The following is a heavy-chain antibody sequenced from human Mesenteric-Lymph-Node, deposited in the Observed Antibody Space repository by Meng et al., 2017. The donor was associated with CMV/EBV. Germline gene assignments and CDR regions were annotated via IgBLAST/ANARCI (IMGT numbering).Heavy chain of an antibody. CDR3: ARRGRDFWSGYQGPFGY. J-gene: IGHJ4*02. Sequence: ESLKISCAVYGGSFSGYYWSWIRQPPGKGLEWIGEINHSGSTNYNPSLKSRVTISVDTSKNQFSLKLSSVTAADTAVYYCARRGRDFWSGYQGPFGYWGQGTLVTVSS. V-gene: IGHV4-34*01. D-gene: IGHD3-3*01. CDR2: INHSGST. CDR1: GGSFSGYY.